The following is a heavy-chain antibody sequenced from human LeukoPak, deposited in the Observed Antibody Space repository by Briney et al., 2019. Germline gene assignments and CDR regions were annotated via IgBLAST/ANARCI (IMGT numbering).Heavy chain of an antibody. CDR1: GFTFSSHW. D-gene: IGHD4-23*01. V-gene: IGHV3-74*01. Sequence: PGGSLRLSCAASGFTFSSHWMTWVRQAPGKGLVWVSRIASDGSSTTYADSVKGRFSISRDNAKNTLYLQMNSLRVEDTAVYYCARGRPHGNDYWGQGTLVTVSS. J-gene: IGHJ4*02. CDR2: IASDGSST. CDR3: ARGRPHGNDY.